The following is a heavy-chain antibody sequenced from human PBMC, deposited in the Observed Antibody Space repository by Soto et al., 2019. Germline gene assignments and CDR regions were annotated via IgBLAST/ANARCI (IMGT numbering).Heavy chain of an antibody. CDR2: ISSSSYI. D-gene: IGHD2-15*01. J-gene: IGHJ4*02. CDR3: AREEPYCSGGSCYSFVDH. V-gene: IGHV3-21*01. Sequence: GGSLRLSCAASGFTFTSYSMNWVRQAPGKGLEWVSSISSSSYIYYADSVKGRFTISRDNAKNSLYLQMNSLRAEDTAVYYCAREEPYCSGGSCYSFVDHWGQGTLVTVSS. CDR1: GFTFTSYS.